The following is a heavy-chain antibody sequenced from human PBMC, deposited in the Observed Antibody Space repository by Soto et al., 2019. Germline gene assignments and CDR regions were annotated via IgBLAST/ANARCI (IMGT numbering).Heavy chain of an antibody. CDR3: ARGGVLKPFDP. CDR1: GGTFSSYS. Sequence: QVQLVQSGAEVKKPGSSVKVSCKTSGGTFSSYSINWVRQAPGHGLAWMGVIIPVFGTKNFARSFRGRVSLTADESTNTVYMELTNLRSDDTGVYFCARGGVLKPFDPWGQGSLVTVSS. V-gene: IGHV1-69*12. CDR2: IIPVFGTK. J-gene: IGHJ5*02. D-gene: IGHD3-16*01.